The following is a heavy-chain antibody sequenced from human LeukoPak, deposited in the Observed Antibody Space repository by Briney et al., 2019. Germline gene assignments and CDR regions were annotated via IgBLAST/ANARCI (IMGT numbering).Heavy chain of an antibody. V-gene: IGHV1-2*02. CDR3: ASSYCSSTSCQGPWYFDL. CDR2: INPNSGGT. J-gene: IGHJ2*01. Sequence: GASVKVSCKSSGYTFTGYYMRWVRQAPGQGLEWMGWINPNSGGTNYAQKFQGRVTMTRDTSISTAYMELSRLRSDDTAVYYCASSYCSSTSCQGPWYFDLWGRGTLVTVSS. CDR1: GYTFTGYY. D-gene: IGHD2-2*01.